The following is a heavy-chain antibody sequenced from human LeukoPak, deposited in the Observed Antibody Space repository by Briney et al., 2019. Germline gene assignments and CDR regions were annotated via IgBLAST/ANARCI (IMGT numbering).Heavy chain of an antibody. CDR2: ISYDGSNK. CDR3: AKDKRYSGYDPFDY. D-gene: IGHD5-12*01. Sequence: GGSLRLSCAASGFTFSSYAMHWVRRAPGKGLEWVAVISYDGSNKYYADSVKGRFTISRDNSKNTLYLQMNSLRTEDTALYYCAKDKRYSGYDPFDYWGQGTLVTVSS. CDR1: GFTFSSYA. V-gene: IGHV3-30-3*01. J-gene: IGHJ4*02.